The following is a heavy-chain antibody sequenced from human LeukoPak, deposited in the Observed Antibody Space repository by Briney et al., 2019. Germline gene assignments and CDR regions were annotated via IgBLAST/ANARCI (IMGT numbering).Heavy chain of an antibody. CDR1: GYTFTGYY. J-gene: IGHJ4*02. V-gene: IGHV1-2*02. Sequence: ASVKVSCKASGYTFTGYYMHWVRQAPGQGLEWMGWINPNSGGTNYAQKFQGRVTMTRDTSISTAYMELSRLRSDDTAVYYCARDPPLRGVITRGVIWGQGTLVTVSS. CDR3: ARDPPLRGVITRGVI. CDR2: INPNSGGT. D-gene: IGHD3-10*01.